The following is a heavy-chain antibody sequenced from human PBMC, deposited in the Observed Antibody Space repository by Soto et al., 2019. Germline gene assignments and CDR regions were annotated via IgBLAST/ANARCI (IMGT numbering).Heavy chain of an antibody. Sequence: PGGSLRLSCAASGFTFSSYAMSWVRQAPGKGLEWVSIITSDGRTYYADSVKDRFTISRDNSKNTVYLQMNSLRAEDTAVYYCAKDYSTVTTDPLSVVLFDYWGQGALVTAPQ. V-gene: IGHV3-23*01. CDR2: ITSDGRT. CDR1: GFTFSSYA. CDR3: AKDYSTVTTDPLSVVLFDY. J-gene: IGHJ4*02. D-gene: IGHD4-17*01.